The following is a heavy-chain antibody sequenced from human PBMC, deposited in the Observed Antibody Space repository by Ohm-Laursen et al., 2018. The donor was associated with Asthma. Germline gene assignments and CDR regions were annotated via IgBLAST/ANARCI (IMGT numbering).Heavy chain of an antibody. V-gene: IGHV4/OR15-8*01. CDR1: GGSINNYW. CDR3: VKKQGGYSYYDN. J-gene: IGHJ4*02. Sequence: TLSLTCVLSGGSINNYWWSWVRQPPGKGLEWIGEISHSGAASFNPSLTSRVTISLDKSKTHFSLELTSVTAADTAVYFCVKKQGGYSYYDNWGQGTLVTVSS. D-gene: IGHD5-18*01. CDR2: ISHSGAA.